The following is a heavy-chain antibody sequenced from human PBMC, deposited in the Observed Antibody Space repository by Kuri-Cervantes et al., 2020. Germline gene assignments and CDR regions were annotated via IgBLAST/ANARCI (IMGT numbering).Heavy chain of an antibody. CDR1: GGSVSSGSYY. Sequence: SETLSLTCTVSGGSVSSGSYYWGWIRQPPGKGLEWIGYIYYSGSTNYNPSLKSRVTISVDTSKNQFSLKLSSVTAADTAVYYCARGGYYYDSRVDYWGQGTLVTVSS. J-gene: IGHJ4*02. V-gene: IGHV4-61*01. CDR3: ARGGYYYDSRVDY. D-gene: IGHD3-22*01. CDR2: IYYSGST.